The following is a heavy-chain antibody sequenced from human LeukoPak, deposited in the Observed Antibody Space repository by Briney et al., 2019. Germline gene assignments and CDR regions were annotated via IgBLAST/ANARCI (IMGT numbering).Heavy chain of an antibody. CDR1: GFTFSSYS. Sequence: PGGSLRLSCAASGFTFSSYSMNWVRQAPGKGLEWVSSISSSSSYIYYADSVKGRFTISRDNAKNSLYLQMNCLRAEDTAVYYCATDYYGSGSYYNAEADYWGQGTLVTVSS. CDR2: ISSSSSYI. D-gene: IGHD3-10*01. V-gene: IGHV3-21*01. J-gene: IGHJ4*02. CDR3: ATDYYGSGSYYNAEADY.